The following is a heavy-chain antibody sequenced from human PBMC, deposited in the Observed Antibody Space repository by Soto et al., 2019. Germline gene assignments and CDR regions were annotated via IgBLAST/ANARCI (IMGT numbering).Heavy chain of an antibody. V-gene: IGHV3-72*01. CDR2: TRNRANRYTT. CDR3: TRVRSSTWGLDAFDI. D-gene: IGHD6-13*01. J-gene: IGHJ3*02. Sequence: GGSLRLSCAASGFTFSDHYMDWVRQAPGKGLEWVGRTRNRANRYTTEYAASVKGRFTVSRDDSKNPLYLQMNSLETEDTAVYYCTRVRSSTWGLDAFDIWGQGIMVTV. CDR1: GFTFSDHY.